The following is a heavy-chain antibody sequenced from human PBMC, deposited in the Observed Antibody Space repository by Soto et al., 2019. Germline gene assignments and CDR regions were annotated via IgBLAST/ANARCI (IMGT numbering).Heavy chain of an antibody. Sequence: PSETLSLTCTVSGGSISSYYWSWIRQPPGKGLEWIGYIYYSGSTYYNPSLKSRVTISVDTSKNQFSLKLSSVTAADTAVDYCARDRLYNWLDPWGQRTLVTVSS. CDR2: IYYSGST. CDR3: ARDRLYNWLDP. D-gene: IGHD6-19*01. V-gene: IGHV4-59*12. J-gene: IGHJ5*02. CDR1: GGSISSYY.